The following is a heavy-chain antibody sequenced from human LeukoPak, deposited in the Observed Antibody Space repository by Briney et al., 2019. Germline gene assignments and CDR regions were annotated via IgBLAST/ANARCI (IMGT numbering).Heavy chain of an antibody. J-gene: IGHJ4*02. CDR3: AREGIEGYFDY. CDR1: GFTFSSYA. V-gene: IGHV3-30-3*01. Sequence: GGSLSLSCAASGFTFSSYAMHWVRQAPGKGLEWVAVISYDGSNKYYADSVKGRFTISRDNSKNTLYLQMNSLRAEDTAVYYCAREGIEGYFDYWGQGTLVTVSS. CDR2: ISYDGSNK. D-gene: IGHD1-26*01.